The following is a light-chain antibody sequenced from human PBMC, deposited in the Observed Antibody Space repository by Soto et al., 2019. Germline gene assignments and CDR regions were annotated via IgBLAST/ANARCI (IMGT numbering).Light chain of an antibody. CDR1: SSDVGASNY. J-gene: IGLJ1*01. CDR2: DVS. CDR3: ASYTISSTPLYV. Sequence: QSALTQPASVSGSPGQSITISCTGTSSDVGASNYVSWYQQYPGMAPKLMIYDVSNRPSGVSNRFSGSKSGNTASLTISGLKYYDEADYYCASYTISSTPLYVFGTGTKLTVL. V-gene: IGLV2-14*01.